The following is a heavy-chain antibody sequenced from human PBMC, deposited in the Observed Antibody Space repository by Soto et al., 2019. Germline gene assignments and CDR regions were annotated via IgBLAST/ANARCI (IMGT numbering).Heavy chain of an antibody. Sequence: GGSLRLSCAASGFTFPSYSLSWVRQAPGKGLEWVGSIRGKGYFGTTEYAASERGRFTMSRDNAKNSLYLQMDSLRAEDTAVYYCARDSGYGSGASVNHYLDYWGHGTLVTVSS. J-gene: IGHJ4*01. CDR1: GFTFPSYS. CDR3: ARDSGYGSGASVNHYLDY. D-gene: IGHD3-10*01. CDR2: IRGKGYFGTT. V-gene: IGHV3-49*04.